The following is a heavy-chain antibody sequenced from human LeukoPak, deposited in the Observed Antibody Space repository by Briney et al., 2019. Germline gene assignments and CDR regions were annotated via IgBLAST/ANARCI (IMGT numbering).Heavy chain of an antibody. D-gene: IGHD6-13*01. CDR1: GFTFSSYW. J-gene: IGHJ5*02. CDR2: IKQDGSEI. Sequence: GGSLRLSCAASGFTFSSYWMSWVRQAPGKGLEWVANIKQDGSEIDFADSLKGRFTISRDNAKNSLYLQMNSLRVEDTAVYYCASRSINWYRGGTWFDPWGQRTLVTVSS. CDR3: ASRSINWYRGGTWFDP. V-gene: IGHV3-7*01.